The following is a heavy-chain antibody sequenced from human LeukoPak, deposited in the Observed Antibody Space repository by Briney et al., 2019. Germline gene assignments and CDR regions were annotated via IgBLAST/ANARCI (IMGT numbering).Heavy chain of an antibody. CDR1: GFTFSSYS. CDR2: INSSSSYI. V-gene: IGHV3-21*01. D-gene: IGHD6-6*01. CDR3: ARDGLWRYSSSSYFDY. Sequence: PGGSLRLSCAASGFTFSSYSMNWVRQAPGKGLEWVSSINSSSSYIYYADSVKRRFTISRDNAKNSLYLQMNSLRAEDTAVYYCARDGLWRYSSSSYFDYWGQGTLVTVPS. J-gene: IGHJ4*02.